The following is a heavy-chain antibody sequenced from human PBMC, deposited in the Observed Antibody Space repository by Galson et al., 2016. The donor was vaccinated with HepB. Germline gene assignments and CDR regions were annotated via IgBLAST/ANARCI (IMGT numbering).Heavy chain of an antibody. CDR3: ARAYQYTLDY. CDR2: INQDGSEK. V-gene: IGHV3-7*04. Sequence: SLRLSCAASGLTFSRFWMTWVRQAPGKGLEWVANINQDGSEKHYLDSVRGRFTISRDNAKNSLYLQMNSLRAEDTAVYFCARAYQYTLDYWGHGTLVTVSS. J-gene: IGHJ4*01. D-gene: IGHD1-1*01. CDR1: GLTFSRFW.